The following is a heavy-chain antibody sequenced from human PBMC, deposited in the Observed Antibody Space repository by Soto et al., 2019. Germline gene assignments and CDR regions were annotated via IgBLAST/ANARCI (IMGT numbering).Heavy chain of an antibody. Sequence: ASVKVSCKASRYTFTSYTIHWVRQAPGQRLEWMGWINGGKGNTKYSQKFQGRVSLTWDTSISTAYMQLNSLKIDDTAVYYCAREVVETSSLWLDPWGQGTLVTVSS. J-gene: IGHJ5*02. D-gene: IGHD6-6*01. CDR1: RYTFTSYT. CDR3: AREVVETSSLWLDP. CDR2: INGGKGNT. V-gene: IGHV1-3*01.